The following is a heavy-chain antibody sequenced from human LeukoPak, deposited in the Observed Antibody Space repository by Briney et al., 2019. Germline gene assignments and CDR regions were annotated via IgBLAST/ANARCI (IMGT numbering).Heavy chain of an antibody. CDR3: ARGDSTVTPKYFQY. CDR1: GGSISSSSYY. Sequence: SETLSLTCTVSGGSISSSSYYWGWIRQPPGKGLEWIGIIYYSGSTYYNPSLKSRVTISVDTSKNQFSLKLSSVTAADTAVYYCARGDSTVTPKYFQYWGQGTLVTVSS. V-gene: IGHV4-39*07. D-gene: IGHD4-23*01. J-gene: IGHJ1*01. CDR2: IYYSGST.